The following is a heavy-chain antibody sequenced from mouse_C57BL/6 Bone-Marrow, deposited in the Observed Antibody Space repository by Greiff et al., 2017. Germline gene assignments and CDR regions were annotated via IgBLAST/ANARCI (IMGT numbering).Heavy chain of an antibody. CDR3: ARPSYYSNWWVAWFAY. J-gene: IGHJ3*01. CDR2: ISDGGSYT. CDR1: GFTFSSYA. V-gene: IGHV5-4*03. Sequence: EVMLVESGGGLVKPGGSLKLSCAASGFTFSSYAMSWVRQTPEKRLEWVATISDGGSYTYYPDNVKGRFTLSRDNAKNNLYLQMSHLKSEDTAMYYCARPSYYSNWWVAWFAYWGQGTLVTVSA. D-gene: IGHD2-5*01.